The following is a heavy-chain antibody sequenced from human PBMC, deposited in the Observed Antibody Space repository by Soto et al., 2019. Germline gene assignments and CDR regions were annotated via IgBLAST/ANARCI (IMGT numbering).Heavy chain of an antibody. Sequence: FSLSTSGMCVSWIRQPPGKALEWLALIDWDDDKYYSTSLKTRLTISKDTSKNQVVLTMTNMDPVDTAKYYCARMTKNAPCYCGMDVWSQGT. CDR1: FSLSTSGMC. J-gene: IGHJ6*01. V-gene: IGHV2-70*01. D-gene: IGHD2-2*01. CDR3: ARMTKNAPCYCGMDV. CDR2: IDWDDDK.